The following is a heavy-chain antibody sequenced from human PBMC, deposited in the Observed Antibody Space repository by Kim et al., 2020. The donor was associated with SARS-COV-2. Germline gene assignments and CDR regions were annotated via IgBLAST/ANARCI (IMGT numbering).Heavy chain of an antibody. CDR2: IDWDDDK. V-gene: IGHV2-70*12. J-gene: IGHJ6*03. D-gene: IGHD1-7*01. CDR1: GFSLSTRGMC. CDR3: AHLRGTGTTRSQSYRYYMDV. Sequence: SGPTLVNPTQTLTLTCTFSGFSLSTRGMCVSWIRQPPGKALEWLARIDWDDDKYYNTSLKTRLTISKDTSKNQVVLIMTNMDPVDTATYYCAHLRGTGTTRSQSYRYYMDVWGEGATVTVSS.